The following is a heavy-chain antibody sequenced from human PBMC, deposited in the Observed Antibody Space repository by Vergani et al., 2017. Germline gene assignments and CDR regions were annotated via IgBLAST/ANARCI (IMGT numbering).Heavy chain of an antibody. D-gene: IGHD3-22*01. CDR2: IYYSGST. V-gene: IGHV4-30-4*01. J-gene: IGHJ1*01. Sequence: QVQLQESGPGLVKPSQTLSLTCTVSGGSISSGDYYWSWIRQPPGKGLEWIGYIYYSGSTYYNPSLKSRVTISVDTSKNQFSLKLSSVTAADTAVYYCARESNYYDSSGYYHKYFQHCGQGTLVTVSS. CDR1: GGSISSGDYY. CDR3: ARESNYYDSSGYYHKYFQH.